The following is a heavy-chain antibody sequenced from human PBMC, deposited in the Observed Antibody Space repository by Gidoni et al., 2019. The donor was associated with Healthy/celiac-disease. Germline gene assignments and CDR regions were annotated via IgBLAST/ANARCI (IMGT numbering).Heavy chain of an antibody. V-gene: IGHV4-4*02. CDR2: IYHSGST. J-gene: IGHJ4*02. Sequence: QVQLQESGPGLVKPSGTLSLTCAVSGGSISSSTWWSWVRQPPGKGLEWIGEIYHSGSTNYNPSLKSRVTISVDKSKNQFSLKLSSVTAADTAVYYCARRPLRTHIVVVPAAMDYWGQGTLVTVSS. CDR3: ARRPLRTHIVVVPAAMDY. CDR1: GGSISSSTW. D-gene: IGHD2-2*01.